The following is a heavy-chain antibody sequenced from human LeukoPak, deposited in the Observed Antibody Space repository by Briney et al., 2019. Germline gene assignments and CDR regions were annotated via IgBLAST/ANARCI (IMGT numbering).Heavy chain of an antibody. Sequence: GGSLRLSCAASGYTFSSYGMHWVRQAPGKGLEWVAVIWYDGSNKYYADSVQGRFTISRDNSKNTLYLQMNSLRAEDTAVYYSAKYPRHNYYGSGSYYGVCYFDYWGQGTLVTVSS. D-gene: IGHD3-10*01. V-gene: IGHV3-33*06. CDR3: AKYPRHNYYGSGSYYGVCYFDY. J-gene: IGHJ4*02. CDR2: IWYDGSNK. CDR1: GYTFSSYG.